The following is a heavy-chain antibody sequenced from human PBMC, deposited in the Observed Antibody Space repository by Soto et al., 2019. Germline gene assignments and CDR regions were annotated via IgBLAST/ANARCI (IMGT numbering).Heavy chain of an antibody. CDR1: GYSFTTYG. CDR2: ISGYNGNP. J-gene: IGHJ6*02. Sequence: QVQLVQSRGEVKKPGASVKVSCKTSGYSFTTYGISWVRQAPGQGLEWMGWISGYNGNPNYAQKLKGRLTMTTDTSTSTAYMELRSLTSDDTAVYYCAREGPAPYYYYGMDVWGQGSTVTVSS. V-gene: IGHV1-18*01. CDR3: AREGPAPYYYYGMDV.